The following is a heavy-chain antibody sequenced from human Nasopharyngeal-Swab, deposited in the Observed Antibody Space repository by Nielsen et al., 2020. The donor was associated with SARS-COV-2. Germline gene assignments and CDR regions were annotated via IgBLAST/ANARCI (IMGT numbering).Heavy chain of an antibody. D-gene: IGHD1-20*01. Sequence: SETLSLTCTVSGGSISSSSYYWGWIRQPPGKGLEWIGSIYYSGSTYYNPSLKRRVTISVDTSKNQFSLKLSSVTAADTAVYYCARVLLSITGTLYYYYGMDVWGQGTTVTVSS. J-gene: IGHJ6*02. CDR1: GGSISSSSYY. V-gene: IGHV4-39*07. CDR2: IYYSGST. CDR3: ARVLLSITGTLYYYYGMDV.